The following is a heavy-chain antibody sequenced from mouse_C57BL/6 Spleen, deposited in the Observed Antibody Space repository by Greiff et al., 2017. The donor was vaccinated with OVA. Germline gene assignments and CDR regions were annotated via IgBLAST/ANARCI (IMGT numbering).Heavy chain of an antibody. CDR1: GFTFSSYT. D-gene: IGHD1-1*01. CDR2: ISGGGGNT. CDR3: ARHEHYYGSSAWFAY. J-gene: IGHJ3*01. Sequence: EVQLMESGGGLVKPGGSLKLSCAASGFTFSSYTMSWVRQTPEKRLEWVATISGGGGNTYYPDSVKGRFPISRDNAKNTLYQQMSSLRSEDTALYYCARHEHYYGSSAWFAYWGQGTLVTVSA. V-gene: IGHV5-9*01.